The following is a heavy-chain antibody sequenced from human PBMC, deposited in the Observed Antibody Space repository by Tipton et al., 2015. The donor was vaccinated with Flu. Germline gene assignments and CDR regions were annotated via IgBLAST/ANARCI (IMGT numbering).Heavy chain of an antibody. J-gene: IGHJ4*02. CDR2: ISYDDSNK. CDR1: GFTFRTYG. CDR3: ATLTGDDY. D-gene: IGHD7-27*01. Sequence: SLRLSCAASGFTFRTYGMHWVRQAPGKGLEWVAVISYDDSNKYYTDSVKGRFTISRDNAKNSLYLQLNSLRAEDTALYYCATLTGDDYWGQGDVVTVSS. V-gene: IGHV3-30*03.